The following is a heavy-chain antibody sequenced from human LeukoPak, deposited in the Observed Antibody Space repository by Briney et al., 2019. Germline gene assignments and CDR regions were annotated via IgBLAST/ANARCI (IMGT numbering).Heavy chain of an antibody. CDR3: ARDRALGSGKYYFDY. CDR1: GGSIRGYY. D-gene: IGHD3-16*01. Sequence: SETLSLTCNVSGGSIRGYYWSWIRQPPGKGLEWIGYIYSSGSTNYNPSLKSRVTMSVDTSKNQFSLKVNSVTAADTAVYYCARDRALGSGKYYFDYWGQGTPVTVSS. J-gene: IGHJ4*02. V-gene: IGHV4-59*01. CDR2: IYSSGST.